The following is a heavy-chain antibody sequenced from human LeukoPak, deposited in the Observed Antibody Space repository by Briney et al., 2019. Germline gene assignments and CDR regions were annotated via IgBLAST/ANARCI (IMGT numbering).Heavy chain of an antibody. CDR2: ISYDGSNK. J-gene: IGHJ3*02. CDR1: GFTFSSYA. CDR3: ARHVDTDAFDI. Sequence: PGGSLRLSCAASGFTFSSYAMSWVRQAPGKGLEWVAVISYDGSNKYYADSVKGRFTISRDNSKNTLYLQMNSLRAEDTAVYYCARHVDTDAFDIWGQGTMVTVSS. D-gene: IGHD5-18*01. V-gene: IGHV3-30*03.